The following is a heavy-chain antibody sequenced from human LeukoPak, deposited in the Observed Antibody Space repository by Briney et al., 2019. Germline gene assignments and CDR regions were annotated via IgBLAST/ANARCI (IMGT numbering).Heavy chain of an antibody. CDR2: ISGSSYYI. CDR1: GFTFSSYT. D-gene: IGHD3-22*01. V-gene: IGHV3-21*01. J-gene: IGHJ4*02. Sequence: GGSLRLSCAASGFTFSSYTVNWIRQAPGKGLEWVSSISGSSYYIYYADSVRGRFTISRDNAKNSAYLQMNSLRAEDTAVYYCARVSLYYDSSGAFDYWGQGTLVTVSS. CDR3: ARVSLYYDSSGAFDY.